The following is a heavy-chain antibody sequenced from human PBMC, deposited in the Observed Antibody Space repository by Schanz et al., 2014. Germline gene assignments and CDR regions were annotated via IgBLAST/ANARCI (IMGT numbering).Heavy chain of an antibody. CDR1: GFTFSSHS. CDR3: AKGQLLSYYFDY. J-gene: IGHJ4*02. V-gene: IGHV3-48*01. D-gene: IGHD2-21*01. CDR2: ISGSGNTI. Sequence: EVQLVESGGVLVQPGGSLRLSCVASGFTFSSHSMNWVRQAPGQGLEWLSYISGSGNTIYYADSVKGRFTISRDNSKNTLYLQMNSLRAEDMAVYYCAKGQLLSYYFDYWGQGTLVTVSS.